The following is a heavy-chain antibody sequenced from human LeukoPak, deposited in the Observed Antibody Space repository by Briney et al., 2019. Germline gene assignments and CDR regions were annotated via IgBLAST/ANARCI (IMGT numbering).Heavy chain of an antibody. CDR3: TRAKGEMATISLR. D-gene: IGHD5-24*01. V-gene: IGHV3-49*04. CDR2: IRSKAYGGTT. CDR1: GFTFGDYA. J-gene: IGHJ4*02. Sequence: PGRSLRLSCTASGFTFGDYAMSWVRQAPGKGLEWVGFIRSKAYGGTTEYAASVKGRFTISRDDSKSIAYLQMNSLKTEDTAVYYCTRAKGEMATISLRWGQGTLVTVSS.